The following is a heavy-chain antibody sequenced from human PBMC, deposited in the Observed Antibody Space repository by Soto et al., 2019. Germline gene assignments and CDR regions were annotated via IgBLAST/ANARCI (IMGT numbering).Heavy chain of an antibody. CDR2: ISYDGTET. CDR1: GFTLSGYG. Sequence: HPGGSLRLSSSDSGFTLSGYGMHWVRQAPGKGLVWVSHISYDGTETTYADSVKGRFTISRDNPKSTLYLQMNSVRAEDTGVYYCARGSEAYYYYYGMDVWGQGTTVTVS. V-gene: IGHV3-74*03. J-gene: IGHJ6*02. CDR3: ARGSEAYYYYYGMDV.